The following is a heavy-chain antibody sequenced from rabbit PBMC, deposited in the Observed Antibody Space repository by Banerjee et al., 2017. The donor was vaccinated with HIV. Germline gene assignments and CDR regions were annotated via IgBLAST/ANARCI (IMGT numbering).Heavy chain of an antibody. J-gene: IGHJ3*01. Sequence: QEQLEESGGDLVKPEGFLTLTCTASGFSFSSGYDMCWVRQAPGKGLEWIASIVADSSGSTWYASWAKGRFTISRTSSTTVTLQMTSLTAADTATYFCARGSTYYVNLWGQGTLVTVS. V-gene: IGHV1S45*01. CDR2: IVADSSGST. CDR1: GFSFSSGYD. D-gene: IGHD8-1*01. CDR3: ARGSTYYVNL.